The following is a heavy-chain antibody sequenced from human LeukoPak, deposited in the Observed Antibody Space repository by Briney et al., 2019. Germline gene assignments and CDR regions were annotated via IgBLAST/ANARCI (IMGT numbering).Heavy chain of an antibody. Sequence: ASVKVSCKASGYTFSSYGITWVRQAPGQGLEWMGWISTFNGNTNYAQNLQGRVTMTADTSTSTAYMELRSLISDDTAVYYGARGRGSTSRYWGQGTLVTVSS. V-gene: IGHV1-18*01. J-gene: IGHJ4*02. CDR1: GYTFSSYG. CDR2: ISTFNGNT. D-gene: IGHD5-12*01. CDR3: ARGRGSTSRY.